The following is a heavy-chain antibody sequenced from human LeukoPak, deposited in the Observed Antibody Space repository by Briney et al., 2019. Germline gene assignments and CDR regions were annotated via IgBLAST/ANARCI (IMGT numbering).Heavy chain of an antibody. D-gene: IGHD1-26*01. J-gene: IGHJ6*03. CDR2: MNPNSGNT. CDR1: GYTFTSYD. V-gene: IGHV1-8*03. CDR3: ARAPGGSYNYYYYYMDV. Sequence: ASVKVSCKASGYTFTSYDINWVRQAIGQGLEWMGWMNPNSGNTGYAQKFQGRVTITRNTSISTAYMELSSLRSEDTAVYYCARAPGGSYNYYYYYMDVWGKGTTATVSS.